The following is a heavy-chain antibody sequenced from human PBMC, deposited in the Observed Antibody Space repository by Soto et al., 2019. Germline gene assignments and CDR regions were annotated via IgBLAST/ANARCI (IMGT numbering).Heavy chain of an antibody. V-gene: IGHV1-3*04. J-gene: IGHJ4*02. CDR1: GYTFTSYA. CDR2: INIGNGNA. D-gene: IGHD6-13*01. Sequence: GASVKVSCKASGYTFTSYAMHWVRQAPGQRLEWMGWINIGNGNAKYSQEFQGRVTITRDTSASTAYMELRSLKSEDTAVYYCAIVPAAFYWGQGTPVTVSS. CDR3: AIVPAAFY.